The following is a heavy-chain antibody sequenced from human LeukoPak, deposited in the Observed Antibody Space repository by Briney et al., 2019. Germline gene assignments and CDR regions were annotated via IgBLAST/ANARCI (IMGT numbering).Heavy chain of an antibody. CDR3: AKYYDSSGYYYELGY. Sequence: GGSLRLSCAASGFTFSSYAMSWVRQAPGKGLEWVSAISGSGGSTYYADSVKGRFTISRDNSKNTPYLQMNSLRAEDTAVYYCAKYYDSSGYYYELGYWGQGTLVTVSS. CDR1: GFTFSSYA. J-gene: IGHJ4*02. CDR2: ISGSGGST. V-gene: IGHV3-23*01. D-gene: IGHD3-22*01.